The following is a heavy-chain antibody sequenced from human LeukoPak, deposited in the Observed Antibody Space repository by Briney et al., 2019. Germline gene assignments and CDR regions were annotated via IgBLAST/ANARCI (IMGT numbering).Heavy chain of an antibody. CDR1: GFTFNTYA. CDR2: ISNSGGST. Sequence: GGSLRLSCAASGFTFNTYAMTWVRQAPGKGLEWVPSISNSGGSTYYADSVKGRFTISRDNSKNTLYLQMNSLRAEDTAVYYCVKGGSSGYRWFDPWGQGTLVTVSS. CDR3: VKGGSSGYRWFDP. V-gene: IGHV3-23*01. D-gene: IGHD3-22*01. J-gene: IGHJ5*02.